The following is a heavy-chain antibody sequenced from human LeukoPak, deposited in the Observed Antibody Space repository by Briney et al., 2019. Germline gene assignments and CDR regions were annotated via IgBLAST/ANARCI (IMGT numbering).Heavy chain of an antibody. D-gene: IGHD3-3*02. V-gene: IGHV3-23*01. Sequence: GGSLRLSYTASGFTFGSYAMIWVRQAPGQGLEWVSGISGTGGSTDYADSVKGRFTISRDTSKNTLYLQMNSLRAEDAAVYYCAKGTYIILRGASFDYWGQGTLVTVSS. CDR1: GFTFGSYA. CDR3: AKGTYIILRGASFDY. J-gene: IGHJ4*02. CDR2: ISGTGGST.